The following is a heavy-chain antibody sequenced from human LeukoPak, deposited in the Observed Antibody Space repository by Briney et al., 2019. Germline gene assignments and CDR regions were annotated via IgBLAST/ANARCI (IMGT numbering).Heavy chain of an antibody. CDR1: VFTFSDYS. CDR3: AKLHNLNCDY. D-gene: IGHD1-14*01. Sequence: PGGWLRLSCAASVFTFSDYSISWVRQAPWTGLEWVSTISGSGGTTYYADSVKGRFTISRDNSKNTLYLQMNSLRPEDTAVYYCAKLHNLNCDYWGLGTLATVSS. V-gene: IGHV3-23*01. J-gene: IGHJ4*02. CDR2: ISGSGGTT.